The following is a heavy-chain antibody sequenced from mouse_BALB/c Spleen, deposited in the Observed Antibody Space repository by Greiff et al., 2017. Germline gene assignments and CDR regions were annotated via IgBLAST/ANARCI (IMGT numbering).Heavy chain of an antibody. Sequence: VQLVESGPGLVAPSQSLSITCTVSGFSLTGYGVNWVRQPPGKGLEWLGMIWGDGSTDYNSALKSRLSISKDNSKSQVFLKMNSLQTDDTARYYCARDRAYYDHFYAMDYWGQGTSVTVSS. CDR1: GFSLTGYG. V-gene: IGHV2-6-7*01. CDR2: IWGDGST. CDR3: ARDRAYYDHFYAMDY. D-gene: IGHD2-10*01. J-gene: IGHJ4*01.